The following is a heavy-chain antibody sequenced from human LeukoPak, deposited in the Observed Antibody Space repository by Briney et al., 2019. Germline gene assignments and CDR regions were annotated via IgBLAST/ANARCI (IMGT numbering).Heavy chain of an antibody. Sequence: PGGSLRLSCAASGFTFSSSAMSWVRQAPGKGLEWVSAISGTVAMPYYADSVKGRFTISRDNSKNMLYLQLDSLRAEDTAVYYCAKRGSITAAGTADYWGQGTLVTVSS. CDR2: ISGTVAMP. D-gene: IGHD6-13*01. J-gene: IGHJ4*02. CDR3: AKRGSITAAGTADY. V-gene: IGHV3-23*01. CDR1: GFTFSSSA.